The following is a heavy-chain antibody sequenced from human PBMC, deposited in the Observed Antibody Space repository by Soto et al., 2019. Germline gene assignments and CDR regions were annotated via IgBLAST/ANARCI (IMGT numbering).Heavy chain of an antibody. V-gene: IGHV3-23*01. Sequence: GGSLRLSCAASGFTFINYAVTWVRQAPGEGLEWVSTISGNGANTHYADSVKGRFSISRDNSKNTLYIQMNSLRADDTAVYYCATDYGSSRYFFDYWGQGALVTVSS. CDR3: ATDYGSSRYFFDY. J-gene: IGHJ4*02. CDR1: GFTFINYA. CDR2: ISGNGANT. D-gene: IGHD6-19*01.